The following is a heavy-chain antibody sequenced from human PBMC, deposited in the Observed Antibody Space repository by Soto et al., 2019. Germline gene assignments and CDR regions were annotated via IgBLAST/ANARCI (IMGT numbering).Heavy chain of an antibody. J-gene: IGHJ4*02. CDR3: AAGGGLPRYY. CDR1: GGSISNGGYS. V-gene: IGHV4-30-2*01. D-gene: IGHD5-12*01. CDR2: IYHSGST. Sequence: PSETLSLTCAVSGGSISNGGYSCSWIRQPPGKGLEWIGYIYHSGSTYYNPSLKSRVTISVDRSKNQFSLKLSSVTAADTAVYYCAAGGGLPRYYWGQGTLVTVSS.